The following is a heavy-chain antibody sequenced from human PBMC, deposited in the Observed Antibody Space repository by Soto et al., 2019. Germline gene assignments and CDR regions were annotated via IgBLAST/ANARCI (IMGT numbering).Heavy chain of an antibody. CDR2: IIPILGIA. CDR1: GGTFSSYT. Sequence: SVKVSCKASGGTFSSYTITWVRQAPGQGLEWVGRIIPILGIANYAQKFQDRVTITADKSTSTAYMELSSLRSEDTAVYYCALGTSGGKGGWGQGTLVTVSS. V-gene: IGHV1-69*02. D-gene: IGHD2-2*01. CDR3: ALGTSGGKGG. J-gene: IGHJ4*02.